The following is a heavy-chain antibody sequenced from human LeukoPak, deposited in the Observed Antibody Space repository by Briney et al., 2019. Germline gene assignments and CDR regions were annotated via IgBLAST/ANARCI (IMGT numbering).Heavy chain of an antibody. CDR2: INHSGST. CDR1: GGSFSGYY. Sequence: KPSETLSLTCAVYGGSFSGYYLSWIRQPRGKGLEWIGVINHSGSTNYNPSLKSRVTISVDTSKNQFSLKLSSVTAEDTAVYYCARRRIPVFGVVIPTVLDYWGQGTLVTVSS. CDR3: ARRRIPVFGVVIPTVLDY. V-gene: IGHV4-34*01. J-gene: IGHJ4*02. D-gene: IGHD3-3*01.